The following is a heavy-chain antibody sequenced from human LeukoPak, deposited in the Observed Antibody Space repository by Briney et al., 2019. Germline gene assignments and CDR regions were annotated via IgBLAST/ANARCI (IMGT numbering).Heavy chain of an antibody. V-gene: IGHV3-23*01. D-gene: IGHD2-2*01. CDR3: AKGSLNAVPLPAAGGLVDS. J-gene: IGHJ4*02. Sequence: PGGSLRLSCAASGFTFSSYAMNWVRQAPGKGLEWVSTISGNGGNTYYTDSVKGRFTISRDNSKNTLYLQMNSLRAEDTAIYYCAKGSLNAVPLPAAGGLVDSWGQGSLVTVSS. CDR1: GFTFSSYA. CDR2: ISGNGGNT.